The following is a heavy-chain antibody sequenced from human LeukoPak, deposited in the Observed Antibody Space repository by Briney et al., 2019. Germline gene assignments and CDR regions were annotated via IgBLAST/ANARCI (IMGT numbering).Heavy chain of an antibody. CDR3: AKAQLGGYYFDS. J-gene: IGHJ4*02. V-gene: IGHV3-23*01. D-gene: IGHD7-27*01. CDR1: GFTFSTYA. CDR2: IGGGGGGT. Sequence: GGSLRLSCAASGFTFSTYAMSWVRQAPGKGLEWVSTIGGGGGGTNYADSVKGRFIISRDNSKKTLSLQMRSLRADDTAVYYCAKAQLGGYYFDSWGQGTLVTVSS.